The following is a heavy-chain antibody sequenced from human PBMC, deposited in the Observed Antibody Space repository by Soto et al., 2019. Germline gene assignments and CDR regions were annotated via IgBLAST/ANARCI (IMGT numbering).Heavy chain of an antibody. CDR2: IIPILGIA. V-gene: IGHV1-69*02. CDR1: GGTFSSYT. Sequence: QVQLVQSGAEVKKPGSSVKVSCKASGGTFSSYTISWVRQAPGHGLEWMGRIIPILGIANYAQKFQGRVTITADKSTSTAYKELSSLRSEDTAVYYCASVLNRPGAGYYYGMDVWGQGTTVTVSS. CDR3: ASVLNRPGAGYYYGMDV. D-gene: IGHD2-8*02. J-gene: IGHJ6*02.